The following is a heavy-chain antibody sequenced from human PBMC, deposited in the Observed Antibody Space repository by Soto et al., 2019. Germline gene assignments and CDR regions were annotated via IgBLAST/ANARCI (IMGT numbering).Heavy chain of an antibody. CDR3: ARFFRIAAAGLDV. CDR2: INPNSGGT. Sequence: GASVKVSCKASGYTFTGYYMHWVRQAPGQGLEWMGWINPNSGGTNYAQKFQGWVTMTRDTSISTAYMELSRLRSDDTAVYYCARFFRIAAAGLDVWGQGTTVTVSS. D-gene: IGHD6-13*01. V-gene: IGHV1-2*04. J-gene: IGHJ6*02. CDR1: GYTFTGYY.